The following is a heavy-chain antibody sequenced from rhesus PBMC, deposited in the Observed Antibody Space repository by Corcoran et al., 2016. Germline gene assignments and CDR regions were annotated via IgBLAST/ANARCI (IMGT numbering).Heavy chain of an antibody. Sequence: QVQLQESGPGLVKPSETLSLTCAVYGGSISDYYYWSWIRQPPGKGLEWIGQIYGGSVSTYYNPSLKSRVTVSKDTSKNQFSLKLSSVTAADTAVYYCARGGYEYSNSEYFDYWGQGVLVTVSS. CDR2: IYGGSVST. J-gene: IGHJ4*01. D-gene: IGHD4-23*01. CDR3: ARGGYEYSNSEYFDY. V-gene: IGHV4-143*01. CDR1: GGSISDYYY.